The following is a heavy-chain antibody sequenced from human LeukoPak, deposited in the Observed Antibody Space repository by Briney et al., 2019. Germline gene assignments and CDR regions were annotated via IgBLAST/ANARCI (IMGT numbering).Heavy chain of an antibody. CDR3: ARERQNKDFWSGGDY. V-gene: IGHV3-7*01. D-gene: IGHD3-3*01. J-gene: IGHJ4*02. Sequence: GGSLRLSCAASGFTFSTYWMSWVRQAPGKGLEWVANIKQDGSEKYYVDSVKGRFAISRDNAKNSLYLQMNTLRPEDTAVYYCARERQNKDFWSGGDYWGQGTLVTVSS. CDR2: IKQDGSEK. CDR1: GFTFSTYW.